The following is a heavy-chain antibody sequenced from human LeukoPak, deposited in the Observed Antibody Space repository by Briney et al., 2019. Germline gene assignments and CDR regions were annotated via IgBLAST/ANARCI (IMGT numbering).Heavy chain of an antibody. D-gene: IGHD4-23*01. CDR1: GFTFTSYS. V-gene: IGHV3-23*01. Sequence: GGSLRLSCAASGFTFTSYSMNWVPQAQGKGLEWVSAISFSGGSTYYADSVKGRFTISRDNSKNTLYLQMNSLRAEDTAVYYCATNGGNNPFDCWGQGTLVTVSS. CDR3: ATNGGNNPFDC. CDR2: ISFSGGST. J-gene: IGHJ4*02.